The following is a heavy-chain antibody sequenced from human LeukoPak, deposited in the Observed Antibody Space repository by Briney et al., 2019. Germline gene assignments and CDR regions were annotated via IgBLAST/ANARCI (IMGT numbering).Heavy chain of an antibody. D-gene: IGHD3-22*01. J-gene: IGHJ5*02. CDR3: AKLARYYYDSSGQYNWFDP. V-gene: IGHV3-23*01. Sequence: PGGSLRLSCAASGFTFSSYAMSWVRQAPGKGLEWVSAISGSGGSTYYADSVKGRFTISRDNSKSTLYLQMNSLRAEDTAVYYCAKLARYYYDSSGQYNWFDPWGQGTLVTVSS. CDR2: ISGSGGST. CDR1: GFTFSSYA.